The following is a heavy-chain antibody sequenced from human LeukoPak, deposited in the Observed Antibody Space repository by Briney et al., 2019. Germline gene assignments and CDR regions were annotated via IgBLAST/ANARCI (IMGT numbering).Heavy chain of an antibody. D-gene: IGHD2-2*01. CDR2: ISPYNGNI. CDR1: GYRFTGYG. CDR3: ARQGGYCSSNTCYSNWFDP. J-gene: IGHJ5*02. Sequence: ASVIVSSKASGYRFTGYGVSWVRQAPGQGLEWMGWISPYNGNIHYAQNLQGRLTMTTDTSTSTAYMELRSLRSDDTAVYYCARQGGYCSSNTCYSNWFDPWGQGTLVTVSS. V-gene: IGHV1-18*01.